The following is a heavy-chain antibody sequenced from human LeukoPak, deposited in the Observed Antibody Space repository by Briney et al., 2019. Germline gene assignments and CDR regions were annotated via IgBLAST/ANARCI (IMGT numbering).Heavy chain of an antibody. D-gene: IGHD4-23*01. CDR2: MYPGGSV. Sequence: GGSLRLSCAASGFTLNTNDLNGLGEAPGKRLDRVSLMYPGGSVYYTDSVKGRFTVSRDMSKNMMFLQMNTLRPDDTALYYCVRQGPGDNCRWGQGTLVTVSS. J-gene: IGHJ4*01. CDR3: VRQGPGDNCR. V-gene: IGHV3-53*05. CDR1: GFTLNTND.